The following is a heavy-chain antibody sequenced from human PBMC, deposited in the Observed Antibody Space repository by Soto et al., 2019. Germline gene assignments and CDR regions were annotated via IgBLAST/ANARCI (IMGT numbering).Heavy chain of an antibody. D-gene: IGHD1-1*01. Sequence: GGLLRLPCAASGFTLSRYWMSWGRPAEGKGREWVANTKQDGSEKYYVDSVKGRFTISRDNAKNSPYLQMNSLRAEDTAVYYCARDSLTPLDPLFDYWGQGTLVTVSS. CDR1: GFTLSRYW. CDR3: ARDSLTPLDPLFDY. J-gene: IGHJ4*02. CDR2: TKQDGSEK. V-gene: IGHV3-7*01.